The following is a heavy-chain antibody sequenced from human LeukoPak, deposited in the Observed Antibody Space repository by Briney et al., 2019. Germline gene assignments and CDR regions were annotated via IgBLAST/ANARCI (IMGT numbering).Heavy chain of an antibody. CDR1: GFTFSSYW. V-gene: IGHV3-74*01. Sequence: PGGSLRLSCAASGFTFSSYWMHWVRQAPGKGLVWVSRINSDGSSTSYADSVKGRFTISRDNAKNTLYLQVDSLRDGDTGLYYCAKDAFDAWSGYYGALDSWGQGTLVTVSS. J-gene: IGHJ4*02. D-gene: IGHD3-3*01. CDR3: AKDAFDAWSGYYGALDS. CDR2: INSDGSST.